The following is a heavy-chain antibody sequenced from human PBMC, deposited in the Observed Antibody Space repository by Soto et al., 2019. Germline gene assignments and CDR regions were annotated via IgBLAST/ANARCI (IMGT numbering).Heavy chain of an antibody. V-gene: IGHV3-74*01. CDR3: AGGDRAALGL. CDR2: VHSDGSST. CDR1: GFTFSYYW. J-gene: IGHJ3*01. Sequence: EVQLVESEGGLVQPGGSLRLSCAASGFTFSYYWMHWVRQAPGQGLVWVSRVHSDGSSTTYADSVKSRFTISRDNAKHTLYLQRRSLRAEDTVVYYGAGGDRAALGLGGHGTMVTVSS. D-gene: IGHD2-15*01.